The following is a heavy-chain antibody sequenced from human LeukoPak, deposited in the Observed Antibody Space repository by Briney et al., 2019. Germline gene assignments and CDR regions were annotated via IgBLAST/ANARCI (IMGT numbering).Heavy chain of an antibody. V-gene: IGHV3-23*01. Sequence: GSLRLSCAASGFTFSSYAMSWVRQAPGKGLEWVSAISGSGGSTYYADSVKGRFTISRDNSKNTLYPQMNSLRAEDTAVYYCAKGSGSSCYSPCDYWGQGILVTVSS. CDR3: AKGSGSSCYSPCDY. CDR2: ISGSGGST. CDR1: GFTFSSYA. D-gene: IGHD2-15*01. J-gene: IGHJ4*02.